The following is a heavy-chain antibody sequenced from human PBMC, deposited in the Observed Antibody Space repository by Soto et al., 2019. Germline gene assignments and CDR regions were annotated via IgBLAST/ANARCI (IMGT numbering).Heavy chain of an antibody. Sequence: EMQLVESGGALVKPGGSLRLSCAASGFGFSYAWMNWVRQAPGKGLEWVGRIKSKTDGETTNYAAAVKGRFTISRDDSKNTLYLQMNSLGTEDTAVYHCLTLGDGYWGQGTLVTVSS. CDR3: LTLGDGY. CDR2: IKSKTDGETT. J-gene: IGHJ4*02. D-gene: IGHD3-10*01. V-gene: IGHV3-15*07. CDR1: GFGFSYAW.